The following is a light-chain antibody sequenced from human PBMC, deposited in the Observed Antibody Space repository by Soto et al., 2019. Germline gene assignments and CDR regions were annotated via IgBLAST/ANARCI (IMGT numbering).Light chain of an antibody. CDR2: EVT. J-gene: IGLJ3*02. Sequence: QSALTQPASVSGFPGRSITISCTGTTSDVGGLNYVSWYQHHPGNAPKLLIYEVTNRPSGVSDRFSGSKSDNTASLTVSGLQAEDESDYYCSSYTTSSTWVFGGGTKLTVL. CDR3: SSYTTSSTWV. CDR1: TSDVGGLNY. V-gene: IGLV2-14*01.